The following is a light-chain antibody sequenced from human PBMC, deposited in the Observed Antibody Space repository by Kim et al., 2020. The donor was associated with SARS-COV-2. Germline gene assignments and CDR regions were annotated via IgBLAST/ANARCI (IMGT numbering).Light chain of an antibody. V-gene: IGKV1-5*01. CDR1: QSISRW. J-gene: IGKJ1*01. Sequence: DIQMTQSPSTLSASVGDRVTITCRASQSISRWLAWHQQKPGKAPNLLIYDASTLESGVPSRFSGSGSGTEFTLTIGSLQPDDFATYYCQQYNSYSWTFGQGTKVEIK. CDR2: DAS. CDR3: QQYNSYSWT.